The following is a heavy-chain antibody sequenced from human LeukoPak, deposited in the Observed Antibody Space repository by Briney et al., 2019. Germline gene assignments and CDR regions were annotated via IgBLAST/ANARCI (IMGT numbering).Heavy chain of an antibody. CDR2: VSDSGSA. Sequence: SETLSLTCTVSGGSISGFYRSWIRQPPGKGLEWIAYVSDSGSANYNPSLKSRVTISLDTSNNQVSLKLRSVTAADTAVYYCARHGATIRLPGTFGIWGQGTMVTVSS. CDR3: ARHGATIRLPGTFGI. CDR1: GGSISGFY. V-gene: IGHV4-59*08. J-gene: IGHJ3*02. D-gene: IGHD5-12*01.